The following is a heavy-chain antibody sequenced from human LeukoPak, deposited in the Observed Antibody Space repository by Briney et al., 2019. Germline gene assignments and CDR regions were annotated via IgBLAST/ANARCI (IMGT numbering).Heavy chain of an antibody. CDR3: VKGSCSGGSCCLDY. CDR1: GFTFDDYA. CDR2: ISWSSGSI. Sequence: GGSLRLSCAASGFTFDDYAMHWVRQAPGKGLEWVSGISWSSGSIDYADSVKGRFTISRDNAKNSLYVQMNSLRAEDMALYYCVKGSCSGGSCCLDYWGQGTLVTVSS. D-gene: IGHD2-15*01. V-gene: IGHV3-9*03. J-gene: IGHJ4*02.